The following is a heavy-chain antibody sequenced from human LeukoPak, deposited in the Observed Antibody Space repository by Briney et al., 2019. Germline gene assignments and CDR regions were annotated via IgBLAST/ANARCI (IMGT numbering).Heavy chain of an antibody. CDR2: ISGSGGST. CDR1: GFTFSSYA. CDR3: AKGALFGSGSLRSDLGC. Sequence: GGSLRLSCAASGFTFSSYAMSWVRQAPGKGLEWVSAISGSGGSTYYADSVKGRFTISRDNSKNTLYLQMNSLRAEDTAVYYCAKGALFGSGSLRSDLGCWGQGTLVTVSS. J-gene: IGHJ4*02. V-gene: IGHV3-23*01. D-gene: IGHD3-10*01.